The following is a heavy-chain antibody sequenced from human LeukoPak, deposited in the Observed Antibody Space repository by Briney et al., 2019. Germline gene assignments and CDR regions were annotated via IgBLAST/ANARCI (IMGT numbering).Heavy chain of an antibody. V-gene: IGHV3-48*04. CDR1: GFTFSNYG. Sequence: GGSLRLSCAASGFTFSNYGIHWVRQAPGKGLEWVSHIDSSGSNIYYTDSVKGRFTISRDNAKNSLYLQMNSLRAEDTAVYYCAKDLKPAYYDFWSGYYTYYYYYMDVWGKGTTVTVSS. J-gene: IGHJ6*03. CDR2: IDSSGSNI. CDR3: AKDLKPAYYDFWSGYYTYYYYYMDV. D-gene: IGHD3-3*01.